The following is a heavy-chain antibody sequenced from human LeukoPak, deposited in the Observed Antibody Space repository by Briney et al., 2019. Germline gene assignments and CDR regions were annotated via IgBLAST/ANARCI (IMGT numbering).Heavy chain of an antibody. J-gene: IGHJ6*03. Sequence: GASVKVSCKASGYTFTSYGISWVRQAPGQGLEWMGWISAYNGNTNYAQKLQGRVTMTTDTSTSTAYMELSSLRSEDTAVYYCARGPGGYYYYYYMDVWGKGTTVTVSS. V-gene: IGHV1-18*01. CDR1: GYTFTSYG. CDR3: ARGPGGYYYYYYMDV. D-gene: IGHD3-10*01. CDR2: ISAYNGNT.